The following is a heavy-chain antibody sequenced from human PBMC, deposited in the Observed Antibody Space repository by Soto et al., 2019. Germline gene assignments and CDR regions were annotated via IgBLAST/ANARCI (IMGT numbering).Heavy chain of an antibody. CDR1: GGSISSSSYY. J-gene: IGHJ6*02. CDR3: ARRNFYYGMDV. V-gene: IGHV4-39*01. D-gene: IGHD1-7*01. Sequence: GTLSLTCTVSGGSISSSSYYWGWIRQPPGKGLEWIGSIYYSGSTYYNPSLKSRVTISVDTSKNQFSLKLSSVTAADTAVYYCARRNFYYGMDVWGQGTTVTVSS. CDR2: IYYSGST.